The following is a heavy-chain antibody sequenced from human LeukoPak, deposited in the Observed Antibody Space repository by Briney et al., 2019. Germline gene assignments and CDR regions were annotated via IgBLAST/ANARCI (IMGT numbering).Heavy chain of an antibody. CDR1: GGSFSGYY. CDR3: ARHEWGITNAFDI. Sequence: PSETLSLTCAVYGGSFSGYYWSWIRQPPGKGLEWIGEINHSGSTNYNPSLKSRVTISVDTSKNQFSLKLSSVTAADTAVYYCARHEWGITNAFDIWGKGTTVTVSS. V-gene: IGHV4-34*01. D-gene: IGHD1-14*01. J-gene: IGHJ3*02. CDR2: INHSGST.